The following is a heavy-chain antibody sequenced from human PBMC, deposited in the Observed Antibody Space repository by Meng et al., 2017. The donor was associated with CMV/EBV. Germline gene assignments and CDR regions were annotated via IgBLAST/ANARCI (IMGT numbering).Heavy chain of an antibody. Sequence: GSLRLSCTVSGGSISSSSYYWGWIRQPPGKGLEWIGSIYYSGSTYYNPSLKSRVTISVDTSKNQFSLKLSSVTAADTAVYYCARAGYSYGQDGPYYYYGMDVWGQGTTVTVSS. CDR1: GGSISSSSYY. V-gene: IGHV4-39*07. D-gene: IGHD5-18*01. CDR2: IYYSGST. J-gene: IGHJ6*02. CDR3: ARAGYSYGQDGPYYYYGMDV.